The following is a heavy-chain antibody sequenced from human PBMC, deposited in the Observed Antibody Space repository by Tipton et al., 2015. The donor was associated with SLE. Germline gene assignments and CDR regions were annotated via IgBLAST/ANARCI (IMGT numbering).Heavy chain of an antibody. V-gene: IGHV1-18*01. Sequence: QVQLVQSGAEVMKPGASVKVSCKASGYTFTNFDISWVRQAPGQGLEWMGWISTKNGDTKYAQRFQGRVSMTTDTSTSTTYMALRSARSDDTAIYYCARECSGTGCLDYWGQGTLVTVSS. CDR2: ISTKNGDT. J-gene: IGHJ4*02. CDR3: ARECSGTGCLDY. D-gene: IGHD2-8*02. CDR1: GYTFTNFD.